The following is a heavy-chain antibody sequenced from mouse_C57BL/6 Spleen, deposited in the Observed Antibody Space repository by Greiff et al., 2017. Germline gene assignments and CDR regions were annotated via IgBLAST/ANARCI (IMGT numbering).Heavy chain of an antibody. CDR3: AREGDYYAFDY. V-gene: IGHV2-2*01. CDR1: GFSLTSYG. J-gene: IGHJ2*01. D-gene: IGHD1-1*01. CDR2: IWSGGST. Sequence: VKLMESGPGLVQPSQSLSITCTASGFSLTSYGVHWVRQSPGKGLEWLGVIWSGGSTDYNAAFISSLSISKDNSKSQVFFKMNSLQADDTAIYYCAREGDYYAFDYWGQGTTLTVSS.